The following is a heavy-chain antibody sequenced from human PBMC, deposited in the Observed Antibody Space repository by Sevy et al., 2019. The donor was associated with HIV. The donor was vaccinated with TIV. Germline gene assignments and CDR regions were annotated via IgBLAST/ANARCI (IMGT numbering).Heavy chain of an antibody. Sequence: SETLSLTCTVSGGSISSSSYYWGWIRQPPGKGLEWIGSIYYSGSTYYNPSLKSRVTISVDTSKNQFSLKLSSVTAADTAVYYCARLKEREYGMITFGGVFVFDYWGQGTLVTVSS. CDR1: GGSISSSSYY. V-gene: IGHV4-39*01. J-gene: IGHJ4*02. CDR3: ARLKEREYGMITFGGVFVFDY. D-gene: IGHD3-16*02. CDR2: IYYSGST.